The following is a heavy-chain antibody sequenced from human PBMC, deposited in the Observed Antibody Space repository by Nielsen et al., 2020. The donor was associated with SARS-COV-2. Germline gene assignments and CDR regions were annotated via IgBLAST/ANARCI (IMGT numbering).Heavy chain of an antibody. D-gene: IGHD1-26*01. CDR2: INAGNGNT. CDR1: GYTFTSFA. CDR3: ARDLYSGSYHFDY. J-gene: IGHJ4*02. V-gene: IGHV1-3*01. Sequence: ASVKVSCKTSGYTFTSFAIHWVRQAPGQSLEWMGWINAGNGNTKYSQKFQGRVTMTRDTSTSTVYMELSSLRSEDTAVYYCARDLYSGSYHFDYWGQGTLVTVSS.